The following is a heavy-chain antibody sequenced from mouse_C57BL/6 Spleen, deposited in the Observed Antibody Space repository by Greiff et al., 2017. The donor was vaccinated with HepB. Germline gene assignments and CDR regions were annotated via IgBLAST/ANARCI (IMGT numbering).Heavy chain of an antibody. CDR2: IDPSDSYT. CDR3: ARYYYYGSRLDWYFDV. J-gene: IGHJ1*03. D-gene: IGHD1-1*01. Sequence: QVQLQQPGAELVMPGASVKLSCKASGYTFTSYWMHWVKQRPGQGLEWIGEIDPSDSYTNYNQQFKGKSTLTVDKSSSTAYMQLSSLTSEDSAVYYCARYYYYGSRLDWYFDVWGTGTTVTVSS. CDR1: GYTFTSYW. V-gene: IGHV1-69*01.